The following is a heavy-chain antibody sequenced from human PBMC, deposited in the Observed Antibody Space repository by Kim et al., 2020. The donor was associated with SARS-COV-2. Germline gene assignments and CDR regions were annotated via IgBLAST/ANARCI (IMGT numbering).Heavy chain of an antibody. CDR1: GFTFNTYG. D-gene: IGHD1-26*01. CDR3: AKSFSGSYFGYDY. Sequence: GGSLRLSCAASGFTFNTYGMHWVRQAPGKGLEWVAVISYDGSNKYYADSVKGRFTISRDNSKNTLYLQMHSLRIEDTAVYYCAKSFSGSYFGYDYWGQGTLVTVSS. CDR2: ISYDGSNK. V-gene: IGHV3-30*18. J-gene: IGHJ4*02.